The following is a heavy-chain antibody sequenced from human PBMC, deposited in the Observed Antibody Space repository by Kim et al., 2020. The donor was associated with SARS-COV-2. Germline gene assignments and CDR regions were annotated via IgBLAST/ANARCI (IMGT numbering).Heavy chain of an antibody. D-gene: IGHD3-10*01. V-gene: IGHV1-3*01. J-gene: IGHJ4*02. CDR3: ASAFGAPYYFDY. Sequence: YSQKFQGRVTITRDTSASTAYMELSSLRSEDTAVYYCASAFGAPYYFDYWGQGTLVTVSS.